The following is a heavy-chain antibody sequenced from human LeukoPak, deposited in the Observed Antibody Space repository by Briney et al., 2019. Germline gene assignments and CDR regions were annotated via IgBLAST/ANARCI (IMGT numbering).Heavy chain of an antibody. D-gene: IGHD2-21*01. CDR1: GFPFSSYG. J-gene: IGHJ4*02. V-gene: IGHV3-30*02. CDR2: MRYDGKTE. CDR3: AKDLYTVVMQYFDS. Sequence: GGSLRLSCTGSGFPFSSYGMHWVRQTPGRGLEWVAFMRYDGKTEYYADSVKGRFTIAREDSHSTVHLHMIDLRPDDAAVYFCAKDLYTVVMQYFDSWGQGTLVSVSS.